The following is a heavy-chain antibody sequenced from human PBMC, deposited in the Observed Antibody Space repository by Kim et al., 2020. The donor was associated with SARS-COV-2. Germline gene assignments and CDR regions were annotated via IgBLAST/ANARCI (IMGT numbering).Heavy chain of an antibody. CDR1: GFTFSSYW. D-gene: IGHD5-12*01. J-gene: IGHJ4*02. V-gene: IGHV3-74*03. Sequence: GGSLRLSCAASGFTFSSYWMHWVRQAPGKGLVWVSRINSDGITTYADSVKGRFTISSDNAKNTLYLQMNSQRAEYTAVYYCARDPDLRGYSNADYWGEGTLVTVSS. CDR2: INSDGIT. CDR3: ARDPDLRGYSNADY.